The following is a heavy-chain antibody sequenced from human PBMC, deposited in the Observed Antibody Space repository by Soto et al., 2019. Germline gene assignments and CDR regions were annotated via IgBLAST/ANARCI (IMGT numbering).Heavy chain of an antibody. Sequence: QVHLVPSGPEVKKPGSSVKVSCTASGGTFNCYAISWVRQAPGQGLEWMGGVIPFFDAVNFAQRIQGRVTMTTDESPTTVYMELSSLTSQDTSGLYFARSIDFWSGPQGHYFSTMDVRGLATTLIVSS. CDR3: ARSIDFWSGPQGHYFSTMDV. D-gene: IGHD3-3*01. CDR1: GGTFNCYA. V-gene: IGHV1-69*01. CDR2: VIPFFDAV. J-gene: IGHJ6*02.